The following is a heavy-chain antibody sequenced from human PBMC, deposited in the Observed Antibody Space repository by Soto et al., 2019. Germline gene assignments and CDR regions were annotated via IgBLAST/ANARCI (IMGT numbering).Heavy chain of an antibody. V-gene: IGHV1-18*01. D-gene: IGHD2-2*01. Sequence: ASVKVSCKASGGTFSSYAISWVRQAPGQGLEWMGGINTYNGNTDYEQNLQGRVTMTTDTSTSTAYMEVRSLRSDDTAVYYCARNLPRYCSATSCPFDSWGQGTLVTVSS. CDR1: GGTFSSYA. CDR2: INTYNGNT. J-gene: IGHJ4*02. CDR3: ARNLPRYCSATSCPFDS.